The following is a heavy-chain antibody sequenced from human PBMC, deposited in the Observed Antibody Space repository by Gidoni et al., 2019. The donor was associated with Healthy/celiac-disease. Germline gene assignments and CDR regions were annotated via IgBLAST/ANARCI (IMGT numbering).Heavy chain of an antibody. D-gene: IGHD3-10*01. CDR2: INPSSGGT. Sequence: QVQLVQSGAEVEGPGASVKVSCKASGYTFTGHYMHWVRQAPGEGLEWMGWINPSSGGTNYAQKFQGRVTMTSDMSISTAYMELSRLRSDDTAVYFCARGSGSSSCDYWGQGTLVTVSS. CDR1: GYTFTGHY. J-gene: IGHJ4*02. CDR3: ARGSGSSSCDY. V-gene: IGHV1-2*02.